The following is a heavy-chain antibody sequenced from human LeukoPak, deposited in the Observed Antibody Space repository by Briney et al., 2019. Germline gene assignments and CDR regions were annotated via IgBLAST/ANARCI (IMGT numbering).Heavy chain of an antibody. J-gene: IGHJ4*02. CDR1: GFTFSSYS. CDR2: ISTSSDYI. V-gene: IGHV3-21*04. D-gene: IGHD2-2*01. CDR3: AKIYCRSTSCHFDY. Sequence: GGSLRLSCAASGFTFSSYSMNWVRQAPGKGLEWVSSISTSSDYIYYADSVKGRFTISRDNAKNTLYLQMNSLRAEDTALYYCAKIYCRSTSCHFDYWGQGTLVTVSS.